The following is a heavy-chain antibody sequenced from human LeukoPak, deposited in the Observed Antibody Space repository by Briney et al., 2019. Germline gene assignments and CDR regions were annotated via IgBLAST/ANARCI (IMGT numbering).Heavy chain of an antibody. Sequence: GGSLRLSCAASGFTFSTYWMHWVRQAPGKGLVWVSRINSDASSTSYADSVKGRFTISRDNSKNTLYLQMNSLRAEDTAVYYCAKEHYGSGSYYYYGMDVWGQGTTVTVSS. V-gene: IGHV3-74*01. D-gene: IGHD3-10*01. CDR3: AKEHYGSGSYYYYGMDV. J-gene: IGHJ6*02. CDR2: INSDASST. CDR1: GFTFSTYW.